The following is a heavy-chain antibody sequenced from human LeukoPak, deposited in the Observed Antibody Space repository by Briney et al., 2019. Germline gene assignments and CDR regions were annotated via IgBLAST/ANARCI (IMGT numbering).Heavy chain of an antibody. J-gene: IGHJ4*02. Sequence: GGSLRLSCAASGFTFSSYAMSWVRQAPGKGLEWVSAISGSGGSTYYADSVKGRFTISRDNSKNTLYLQMNSLKTEDTAVYYCVTDLVIKGYLDYWGQGALVTVSS. D-gene: IGHD2-21*01. CDR1: GFTFSSYA. CDR3: VTDLVIKGYLDY. V-gene: IGHV3-23*01. CDR2: ISGSGGST.